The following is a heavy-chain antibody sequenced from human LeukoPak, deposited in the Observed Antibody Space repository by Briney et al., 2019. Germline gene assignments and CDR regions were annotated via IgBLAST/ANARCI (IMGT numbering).Heavy chain of an antibody. V-gene: IGHV3-11*06. Sequence: PGGSLRLSCAASGFTFSDYYLSWVRQAPGKGLEWVSYISGSSSNTNYADSVKGRFTISRDNAKNSLYLQMNSLRGEDTAVYYCARGGLSRFAYWGQGTLVTVSS. CDR1: GFTFSDYY. J-gene: IGHJ4*02. CDR3: ARGGLSRFAY. D-gene: IGHD3-16*02. CDR2: ISGSSSNT.